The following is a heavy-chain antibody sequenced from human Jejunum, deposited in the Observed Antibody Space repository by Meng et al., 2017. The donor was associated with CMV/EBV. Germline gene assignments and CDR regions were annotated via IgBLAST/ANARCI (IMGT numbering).Heavy chain of an antibody. CDR3: ARDSQGRDPWYFDL. Sequence: QGAGPGTGKPSDTPSPPCPVSGDSISTPYWSWIRQPAGRGLEWIGRSGNGGDTYYNPSLNSRVTVSIDTSKNQFSLTLTSVTAADTAVYYCARDSQGRDPWYFDLWGPGTLVTVSS. CDR2: SGNGGDT. CDR1: GDSISTPY. V-gene: IGHV4-4*07. J-gene: IGHJ2*01.